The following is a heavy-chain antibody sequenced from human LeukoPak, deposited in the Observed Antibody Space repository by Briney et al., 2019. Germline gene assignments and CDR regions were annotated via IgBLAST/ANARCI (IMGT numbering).Heavy chain of an antibody. CDR2: VFYRGST. CDR1: GASIDTTSYY. J-gene: IGHJ4*02. D-gene: IGHD4-17*01. Sequence: PSETLSLTCTVSGASIDTTSYYWVWIRQPPGKGLEWIGSVFYRGSTYYNPSLRSRVTISADTSKNQFSLKLSSVTAADTAVYYCANGDYEPPFDYWGQGTLVTVSS. V-gene: IGHV4-39*01. CDR3: ANGDYEPPFDY.